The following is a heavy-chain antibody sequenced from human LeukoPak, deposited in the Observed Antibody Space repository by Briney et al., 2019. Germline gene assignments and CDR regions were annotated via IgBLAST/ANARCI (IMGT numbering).Heavy chain of an antibody. J-gene: IGHJ4*02. CDR2: INHSGST. CDR1: GGSISSTNW. Sequence: SETLSLTCGVSGGSISSTNWWSWIRQPPGKGLEWIGEINHSGSTNYNPSLKSRVTISVDTSKNQFSLKLSSVTAADTAVYYCAREGGPYRPLDYSGQGTLVTVSS. CDR3: AREGGPYRPLDY. V-gene: IGHV4/OR15-8*01.